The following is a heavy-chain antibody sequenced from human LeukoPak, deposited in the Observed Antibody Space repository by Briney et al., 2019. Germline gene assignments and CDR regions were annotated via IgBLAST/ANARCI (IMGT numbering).Heavy chain of an antibody. CDR2: IWYDGSNK. CDR1: GFTFSSYG. CDR3: AKDPAMYYYGSGSQTYYFDY. D-gene: IGHD3-10*01. Sequence: SGGSLRLSCAASGFTFSSYGMHWVRQAPGKGLEWVAVIWYDGSNKYYADSVKGRFTISRDNSENTLYLQMNSLRAEDTAVYYCAKDPAMYYYGSGSQTYYFDYWGQGTLVTVSS. V-gene: IGHV3-33*06. J-gene: IGHJ4*02.